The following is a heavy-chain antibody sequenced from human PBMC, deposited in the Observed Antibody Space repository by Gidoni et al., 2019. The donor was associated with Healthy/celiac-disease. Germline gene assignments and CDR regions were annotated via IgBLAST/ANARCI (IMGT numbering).Heavy chain of an antibody. CDR3: ASLDFWSGYSHGRGDY. V-gene: IGHV4-39*02. J-gene: IGHJ4*02. CDR1: GGSISSSSYY. Sequence: VSGGSISSSSYYWGWIRQPPGTGLEWIGSIYYSGSTYYNPSLTSRVTISVDTSKNHFSLKLSSVTAADTAVYYCASLDFWSGYSHGRGDYWGQGTLVTVSS. CDR2: IYYSGST. D-gene: IGHD3-3*01.